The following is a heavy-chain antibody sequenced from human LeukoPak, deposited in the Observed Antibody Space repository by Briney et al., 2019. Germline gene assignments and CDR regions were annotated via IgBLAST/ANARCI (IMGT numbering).Heavy chain of an antibody. CDR2: ISSISSYI. V-gene: IGHV3-21*01. Sequence: SGGSLSLPCASPGIPLTVYSMDWGREAPEKGVGWVSAISSISSYICYADSVKGRFTISRDNVKSSLYLQMNSLRAEDTAVYYCARFQKLGFLKLERSYDDYGMDVWGKGATVTVSS. D-gene: IGHD4-11*01. CDR3: ARFQKLGFLKLERSYDDYGMDV. J-gene: IGHJ6*04. CDR1: GIPLTVYS.